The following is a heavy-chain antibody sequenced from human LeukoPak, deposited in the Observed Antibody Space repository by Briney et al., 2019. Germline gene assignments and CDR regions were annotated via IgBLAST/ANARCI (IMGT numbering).Heavy chain of an antibody. Sequence: PGGSLRLSCEASGFTFSSYEMSWVRQAPGKGLEWVSGLNENGMKTDYADSVKGRFIISRDHSKTTVDLQMDSLGGADTAVYYCARSPTYYYMDVWGKGTTVTVSS. D-gene: IGHD3-10*01. V-gene: IGHV3-23*01. J-gene: IGHJ6*03. CDR2: LNENGMKT. CDR3: ARSPTYYYMDV. CDR1: GFTFSSYE.